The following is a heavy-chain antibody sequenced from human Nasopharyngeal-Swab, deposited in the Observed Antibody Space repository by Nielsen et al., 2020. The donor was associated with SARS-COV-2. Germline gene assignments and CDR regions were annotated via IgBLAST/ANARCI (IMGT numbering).Heavy chain of an antibody. Sequence: SQTLSLTCDISGDSVSSNTVAWNWIRQSPSRGLEWLGRTYYRSKWYTDYALSVKSRITINADTAKNQFPLQLNSVTPEDTAIYYCARRSSLGVDAFDFWGPGTLVTVSS. D-gene: IGHD2-8*02. V-gene: IGHV6-1*01. J-gene: IGHJ4*02. CDR1: GDSVSSNTVA. CDR2: TYYRSKWYT. CDR3: ARRSSLGVDAFDF.